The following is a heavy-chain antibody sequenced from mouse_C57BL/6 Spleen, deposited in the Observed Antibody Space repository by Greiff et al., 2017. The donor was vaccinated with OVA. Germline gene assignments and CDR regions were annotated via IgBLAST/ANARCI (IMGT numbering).Heavy chain of an antibody. J-gene: IGHJ4*01. CDR3: AIIHYYGSSLGAMDY. CDR1: GYTFTSYW. Sequence: VQLQQPGAELVKPGASVKVSCKASGYTFTSYWMHWVKQRPGQGLEWIGRIHPSVSDTNYNQKFKGKATLTVDKSSSTAYMQLSSLTSEDSAVYYCAIIHYYGSSLGAMDYWGQGTSVTVSS. V-gene: IGHV1-74*01. CDR2: IHPSVSDT. D-gene: IGHD1-1*01.